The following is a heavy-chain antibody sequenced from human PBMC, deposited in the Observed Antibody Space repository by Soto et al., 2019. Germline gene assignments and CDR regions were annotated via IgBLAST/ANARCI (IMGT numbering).Heavy chain of an antibody. Sequence: PGGSLRLSCVASGFVFKNYEMNWVRQAPGKGLEWISYISNSGNTIYVADSMRGRSTISRDNAKNSLFLQMNSLRADDTAVYYCARDIDNRDYYYGLDVWGQGTTVTVSS. CDR3: ARDIDNRDYYYGLDV. CDR2: ISNSGNTI. V-gene: IGHV3-48*03. D-gene: IGHD1-20*01. J-gene: IGHJ6*02. CDR1: GFVFKNYE.